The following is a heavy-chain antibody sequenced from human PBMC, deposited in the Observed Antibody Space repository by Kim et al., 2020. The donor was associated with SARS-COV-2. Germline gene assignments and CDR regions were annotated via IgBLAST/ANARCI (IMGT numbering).Heavy chain of an antibody. D-gene: IGHD1-20*01. CDR2: IGTKADT. V-gene: IGHV3-13*04. CDR1: GFTFSSYD. CDR3: ARGPIEEGIRATKGYFDL. Sequence: GGSLRLSCAASGFTFSSYDMHWVRQGTEKGLEWVSGIGTKADTYYPDSVKDRFTISRENAKDSFYLQMNSLRAEDTAVYYCARGPIEEGIRATKGYFDLWGRGTVVTVSS. J-gene: IGHJ2*01.